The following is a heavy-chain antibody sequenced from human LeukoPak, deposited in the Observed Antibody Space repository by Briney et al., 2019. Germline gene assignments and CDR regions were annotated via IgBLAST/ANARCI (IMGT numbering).Heavy chain of an antibody. CDR1: GYSFTTYW. CDR2: FYPGDSDT. Sequence: GESLKISCQGSGYSFTTYWIVWVRQMPGKGLEWVGIFYPGDSDTRYSPSFQGQVTISADKSITTAYLQWSSLKASDTAMYYCARIHGDYHFDYWGQGTLVTVSS. V-gene: IGHV5-51*01. J-gene: IGHJ4*02. D-gene: IGHD4-17*01. CDR3: ARIHGDYHFDY.